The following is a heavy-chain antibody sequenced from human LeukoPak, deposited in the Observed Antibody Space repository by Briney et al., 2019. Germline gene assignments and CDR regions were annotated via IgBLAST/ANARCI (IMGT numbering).Heavy chain of an antibody. Sequence: GGSLRLSCAASGFTFSSYWMSWVRQAPGKGLEWVANIKRDGSEKCYVDSVKGRFTISKDNAKNSLYLQMNSLRAEDTAVYYCATAVRGVVIDYWGQGTLVTVSS. CDR3: ATAVRGVVIDY. CDR2: IKRDGSEK. CDR1: GFTFSSYW. V-gene: IGHV3-7*03. D-gene: IGHD3-3*01. J-gene: IGHJ4*02.